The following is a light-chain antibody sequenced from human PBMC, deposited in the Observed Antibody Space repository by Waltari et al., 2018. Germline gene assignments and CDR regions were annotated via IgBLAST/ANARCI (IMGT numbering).Light chain of an antibody. CDR2: DAS. Sequence: IQMTQSPSSLSASVGDRVTITCQASQDISNYLNWYQQKPGKAPKLLIYDASHLETGVPSRFSGSGSETDFTFTISSLQPEDIATYYCQQYDNLPRITFGQGTRLEIK. J-gene: IGKJ5*01. CDR1: QDISNY. V-gene: IGKV1-33*01. CDR3: QQYDNLPRIT.